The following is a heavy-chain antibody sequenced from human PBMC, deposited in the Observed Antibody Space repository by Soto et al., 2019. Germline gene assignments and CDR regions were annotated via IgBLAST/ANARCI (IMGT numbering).Heavy chain of an antibody. J-gene: IGHJ4*02. CDR2: ITGGGGGRT. CDR1: GFTFTNYA. V-gene: IGHV3-23*01. CDR3: AKQPAAIRTFDS. D-gene: IGHD2-2*01. Sequence: GGSLRLSCAASGFTFTNYAMNWVRQAPGKGLEWVSTITGGGGGRTNYADPVKGRFTISRDNSKNTLYLQMNSLRAEDTAVYYCAKQPAAIRTFDSWGQGALVNVSS.